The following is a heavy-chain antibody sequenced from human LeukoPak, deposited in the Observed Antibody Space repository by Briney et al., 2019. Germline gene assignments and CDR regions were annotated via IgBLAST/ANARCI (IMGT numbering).Heavy chain of an antibody. CDR2: ISYDGSNK. J-gene: IGHJ6*03. D-gene: IGHD2-21*02. CDR3: VRASHIVVVTGIPQGYYYYMDV. CDR1: GFTFSSYA. V-gene: IGHV3-30*04. Sequence: GGSLRLSCAASGFTFSSYAMHWVRQAPGKGLEWVAVISYDGSNKYYADSVKGRFTISRDNSKNTLYLQMNSLRAEDTAVYYCVRASHIVVVTGIPQGYYYYMDVWGKGTTVTVSS.